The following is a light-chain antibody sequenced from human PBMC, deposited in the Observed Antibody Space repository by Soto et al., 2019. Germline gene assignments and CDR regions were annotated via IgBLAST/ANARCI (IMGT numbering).Light chain of an antibody. Sequence: EILLTQSPGTLPLSPWERATLSFLASQSVSSYLAWYQQKPGQAPRLLIYDASNRATGIPARFSGSGSGTDFTLTISSLEPEDFAVYYCQQRSNWPLTFGGGTKVDIK. V-gene: IGKV3-11*01. CDR3: QQRSNWPLT. J-gene: IGKJ4*01. CDR2: DAS. CDR1: QSVSSY.